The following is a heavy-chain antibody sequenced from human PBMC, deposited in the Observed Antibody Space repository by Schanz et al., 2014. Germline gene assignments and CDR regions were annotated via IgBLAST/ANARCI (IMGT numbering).Heavy chain of an antibody. V-gene: IGHV3-23*04. D-gene: IGHD6-19*01. CDR2: ISGSGGDT. J-gene: IGHJ4*02. CDR1: GFGFDDYA. Sequence: EVQLVESGGGVVRPGGSLRLSCAASGFGFDDYAMSWVRQAPGQGLEWVSTISGSGGDTYPADSVKGRFTISRDNSKNTLYLQMNSLRAEDTAVYYCAKDHPSSGWPAFDVWGQGTLVTVAS. CDR3: AKDHPSSGWPAFDV.